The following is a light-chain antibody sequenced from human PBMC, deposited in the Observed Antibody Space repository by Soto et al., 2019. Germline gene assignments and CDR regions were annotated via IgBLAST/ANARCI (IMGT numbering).Light chain of an antibody. J-gene: IGKJ2*01. CDR1: QSLVHSDGNTH. CDR2: KVS. CDR3: LRGTHWPYT. Sequence: DVVMTQSPLSLPVTLGQPASISCRSSQSLVHSDGNTHLNWFQQRPGQSPRRLICKVSNRDSGVPDRFSGSASGTDFTVKISRVEADDVGVYYFLRGTHWPYTFGQGTKLEIK. V-gene: IGKV2-30*02.